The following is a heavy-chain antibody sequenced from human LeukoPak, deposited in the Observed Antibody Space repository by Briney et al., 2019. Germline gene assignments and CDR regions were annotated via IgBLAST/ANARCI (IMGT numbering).Heavy chain of an antibody. CDR1: GYSFSSYC. CDR2: IYPGDSDT. J-gene: IGHJ4*02. V-gene: IGHV5-51*01. D-gene: IGHD5-18*01. CDR3: ARSGRGYSHGYDY. Sequence: GESLKISCKGSGYSFSSYCIGWVRQMPGKGLEWMGIIYPGDSDTRYSPSFQGQVTISADKSISTAYLQWSSLKASDTSIYYCARSGRGYSHGYDYWGQGTLVTVSS.